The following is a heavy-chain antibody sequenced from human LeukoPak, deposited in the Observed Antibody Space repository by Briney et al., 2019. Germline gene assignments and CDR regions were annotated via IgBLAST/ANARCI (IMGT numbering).Heavy chain of an antibody. CDR1: GFTFSSYS. Sequence: GGSLRLSCAASGFTFSSYSMNWVRQAPGKGLEWVSYISSSSSTIYYADSVKGRFTISRDNSKNTLYLQMNSLRAEDTAVYYCAKDRDSSIAEYWGQGTLVTVSS. D-gene: IGHD6-6*01. CDR3: AKDRDSSIAEY. J-gene: IGHJ4*02. CDR2: ISSSSSTI. V-gene: IGHV3-48*01.